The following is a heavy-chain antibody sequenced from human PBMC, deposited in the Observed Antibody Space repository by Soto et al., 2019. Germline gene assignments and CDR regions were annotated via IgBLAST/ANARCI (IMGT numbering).Heavy chain of an antibody. Sequence: EVQLLESGGGLVQPGGSLRLSCAASGFTFSGFAMNWVRQPPGKGVEWVSSVDYTGIYTFYAASVKDRFTISRDNSKNMVYLELTSLRAEDTAVYYCAKRSGGCSEFDYCGQGTLVIVSS. D-gene: IGHD2-15*01. CDR3: AKRSGGCSEFDY. CDR1: GFTFSGFA. J-gene: IGHJ4*02. V-gene: IGHV3-23*01. CDR2: VDYTGIYT.